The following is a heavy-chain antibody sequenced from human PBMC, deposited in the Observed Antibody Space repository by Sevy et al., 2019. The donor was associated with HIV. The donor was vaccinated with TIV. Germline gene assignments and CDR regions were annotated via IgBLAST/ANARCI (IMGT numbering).Heavy chain of an antibody. CDR1: GFTFGTYA. J-gene: IGHJ6*02. D-gene: IGHD6-13*01. CDR3: AKGDSTFYGMDV. Sequence: GGSLRLSCVASGFTFGTYAMNWVRQAPGKGLEWVSAISGSGGSTYNADSLKGRFTISRDNSKNTLYLQMNSLRAEDTAIYYCAKGDSTFYGMDVWGRGTTVTVSS. CDR2: ISGSGGST. V-gene: IGHV3-23*01.